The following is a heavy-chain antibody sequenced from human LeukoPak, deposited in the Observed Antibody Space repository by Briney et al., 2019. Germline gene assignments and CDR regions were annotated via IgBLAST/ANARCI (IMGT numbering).Heavy chain of an antibody. CDR2: IYYSGST. Sequence: SETLSLTCTVSGGSISSYYWSWIRQPPGKGLEWIGYIYYSGSTYYNPSLKSRVTISVDTSKNQFSLKLSSVTAADTAVYYCARYYYGSGSLFDYWGQGTLVTVSS. D-gene: IGHD3-10*01. J-gene: IGHJ4*02. CDR3: ARYYYGSGSLFDY. CDR1: GGSISSYY. V-gene: IGHV4-30-4*08.